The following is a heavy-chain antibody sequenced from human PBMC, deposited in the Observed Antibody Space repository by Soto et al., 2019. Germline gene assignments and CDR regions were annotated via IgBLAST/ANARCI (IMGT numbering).Heavy chain of an antibody. CDR1: GFTFSRHW. CDR2: VNGDGSTT. J-gene: IGHJ4*02. D-gene: IGHD5-12*01. Sequence: EVQLVESGGGLVQPGGSLRLSCAASGFTFSRHWMHWVRQAPGKGLEWVSRVNGDGSTTTYADSVKGRFTISRDNAKNTLYLQMNSLRVEDTAVYYCARVRPTVATILGYWGQGILVTVSS. CDR3: ARVRPTVATILGY. V-gene: IGHV3-74*01.